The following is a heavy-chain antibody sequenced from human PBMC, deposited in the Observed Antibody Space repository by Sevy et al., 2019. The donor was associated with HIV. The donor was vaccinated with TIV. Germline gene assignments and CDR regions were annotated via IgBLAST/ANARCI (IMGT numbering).Heavy chain of an antibody. CDR1: GFTFSSYS. V-gene: IGHV3-48*02. CDR3: ARDRLQGTIAVAGPLDY. Sequence: GESLKISCAASGFTFSSYSMNWVRQAPGKGLEWVSYISISSSTIYYADSVKGRFTISRDNAKNSLYLQMNSLRDEDTAVYYCARDRLQGTIAVAGPLDYWGQGTLVTVSS. D-gene: IGHD6-19*01. CDR2: ISISSSTI. J-gene: IGHJ4*02.